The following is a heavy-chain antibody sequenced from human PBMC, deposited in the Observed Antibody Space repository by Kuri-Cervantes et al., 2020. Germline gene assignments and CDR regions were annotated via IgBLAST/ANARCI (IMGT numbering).Heavy chain of an antibody. CDR3: TYTYMDV. V-gene: IGHV3-73*01. CDR1: GFTFSGSA. Sequence: GESLKISCAASGFTFSGSAMHWVRQASGKGLEWVGRIRSKANSYATAYAASVKGRFTISRDDSKNTAYLQMNSLKTEDTAVYYCTYTYMDVWGKGTTVTVSS. CDR2: IRSKANSYAT. J-gene: IGHJ6*03. D-gene: IGHD2-2*02.